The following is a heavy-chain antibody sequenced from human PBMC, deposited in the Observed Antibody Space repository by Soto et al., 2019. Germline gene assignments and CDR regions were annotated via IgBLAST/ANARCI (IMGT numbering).Heavy chain of an antibody. V-gene: IGHV3-21*01. D-gene: IGHD3-22*01. CDR1: GFTFSSYS. Sequence: LRLSFAASGFTFSSYSMNWVRQAPGKGLEWVSSISSSSSYIYYADSVKGRFTISRDNAKNSLYLQMNSLRAEDTAVYYCARDPTYYYDSSGYLSDYWGQGTLVTVSS. CDR3: ARDPTYYYDSSGYLSDY. CDR2: ISSSSSYI. J-gene: IGHJ4*02.